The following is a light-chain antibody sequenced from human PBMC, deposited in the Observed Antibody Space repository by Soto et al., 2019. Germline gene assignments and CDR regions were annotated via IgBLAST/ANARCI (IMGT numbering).Light chain of an antibody. CDR1: QSVSSSY. V-gene: IGKV3-20*01. Sequence: EIVLTQSPGTLSLSPGERATLSCRASQSVSSSYLAWYQQKPGQAPRLLIYGASSRATGIPDRVSGSGSGTDFTRTISRLEPEDFAVYYCHQYDSSPLTFGGGTKVEIK. CDR2: GAS. J-gene: IGKJ4*01. CDR3: HQYDSSPLT.